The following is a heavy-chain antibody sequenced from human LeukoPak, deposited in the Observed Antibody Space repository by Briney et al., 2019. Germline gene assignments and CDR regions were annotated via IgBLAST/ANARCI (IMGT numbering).Heavy chain of an antibody. CDR3: ARERFDYYYMDV. V-gene: IGHV4-61*05. J-gene: IGHJ6*03. Sequence: SETLSLTCTVSGGSISSSSYYWGWIRQPPGKGLEWIGYIYYSGSTNYNPSLKSRVTISVDTSKNQFSLKLSSVTAADTAVYYCARERFDYYYMDVWGKGTTVTVSS. CDR1: GGSISSSSYY. CDR2: IYYSGST. D-gene: IGHD3-10*01.